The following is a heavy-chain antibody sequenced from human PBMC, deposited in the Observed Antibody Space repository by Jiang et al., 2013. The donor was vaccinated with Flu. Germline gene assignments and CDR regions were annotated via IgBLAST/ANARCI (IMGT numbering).Heavy chain of an antibody. D-gene: IGHD4-17*01. Sequence: QLVESGAEVKKPGESLKISCKGSGYSFPSYWIAWVRQMPGKGLEWMGMIYPGDSDARYSPSFQGQVTMSVDKSSDTAYLQWDRLTTSDSGKYFCARRELFGDNPYHFDFWGQGTQLTVSS. CDR2: IYPGDSDA. CDR1: GYSFPSYW. J-gene: IGHJ4*02. CDR3: ARRELFGDNPYHFDF. V-gene: IGHV5-51*03.